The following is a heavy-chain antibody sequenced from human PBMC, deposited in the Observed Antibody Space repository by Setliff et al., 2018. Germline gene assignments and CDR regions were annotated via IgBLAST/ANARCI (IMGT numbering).Heavy chain of an antibody. D-gene: IGHD4-17*01. CDR3: ARAVVGYGDLYYFDC. J-gene: IGHJ4*02. CDR1: GFNFRNTG. CDR2: INIDGATT. Sequence: LRLSCAASGFNFRNTGMHWVRQVPGKGPVWVSRINIDGATTEYAESVKGRFTISRDNAKNSMYLEMNSLRAEDTAFYYCARAVVGYGDLYYFDCWGQGTLVTVSS. V-gene: IGHV3-74*03.